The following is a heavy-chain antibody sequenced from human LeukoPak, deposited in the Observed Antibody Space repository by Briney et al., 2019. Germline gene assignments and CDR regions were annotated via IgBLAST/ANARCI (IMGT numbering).Heavy chain of an antibody. CDR1: GYSFTYYW. CDR2: IYPGDSDT. J-gene: IGHJ4*02. CDR3: ARQDGNSKYYFDY. D-gene: IGHD1-1*01. V-gene: IGHV5-51*01. Sequence: GESLKISCKGSGYSFTYYWIGWVRQMPGKGLEWMGIIYPGDSDTRYRPSFQGQVTISVDKSIITAYLQWSSLKASDTAMYYCARQDGNSKYYFDYWGQGTLVTVSS.